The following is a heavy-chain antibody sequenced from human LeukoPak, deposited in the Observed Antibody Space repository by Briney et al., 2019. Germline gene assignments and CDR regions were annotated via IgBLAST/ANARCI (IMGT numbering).Heavy chain of an antibody. Sequence: GGSLRLSCAASGFTFSSYCMSWVRQAPGKGLEWVANIKQDGSEKYFVDSVKGRFTISRDNAKNSLYLQMNSLRAEDTAVYYCAREYLDLLWFGEFLPPAFDHWGQGTLVTVSS. D-gene: IGHD3-10*01. CDR2: IKQDGSEK. CDR3: AREYLDLLWFGEFLPPAFDH. V-gene: IGHV3-7*03. CDR1: GFTFSSYC. J-gene: IGHJ4*02.